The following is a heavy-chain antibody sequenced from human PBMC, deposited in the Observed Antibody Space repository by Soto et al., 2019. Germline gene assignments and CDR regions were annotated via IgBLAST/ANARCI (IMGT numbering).Heavy chain of an antibody. Sequence: SESLSLTCSASGDSIKNYVWWCCLRQSPRKALGWIGEGFHKGMTNYNPSLWGRFTMSVDKANNQFSLMLTSVTAADTGIYYCARDAAARGEVDRFDYWGQGILVTVSS. CDR1: GDSIKNYVW. D-gene: IGHD6-25*01. J-gene: IGHJ4*02. CDR3: ARDAAARGEVDRFDY. CDR2: GFHKGMT. V-gene: IGHV4-4*02.